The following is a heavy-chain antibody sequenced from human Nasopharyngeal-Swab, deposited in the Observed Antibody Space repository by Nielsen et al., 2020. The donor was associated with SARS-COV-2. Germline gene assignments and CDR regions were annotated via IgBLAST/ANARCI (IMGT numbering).Heavy chain of an antibody. J-gene: IGHJ6*02. CDR1: GFTFSNAW. CDR2: ISSSSSYT. Sequence: GESLKISCAASGFTFSNAWMSWVRQAPGKGLEWVSSISSSSSYTYYADSVKGRFTISRDNAKNSLYLQMNSLRAEDTAVYYCARDDAYGSGSYYKPSYGMDVWGQGTTVTVSS. D-gene: IGHD3-10*01. CDR3: ARDDAYGSGSYYKPSYGMDV. V-gene: IGHV3-21*01.